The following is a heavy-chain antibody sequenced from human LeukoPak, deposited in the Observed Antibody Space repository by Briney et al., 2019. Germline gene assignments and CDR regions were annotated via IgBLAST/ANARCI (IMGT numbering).Heavy chain of an antibody. V-gene: IGHV3-23*01. CDR1: GFTFSSYT. J-gene: IGHJ4*02. CDR2: VSVNGGTT. CDR3: AKELHGSGNYAFDY. D-gene: IGHD3-10*01. Sequence: GGSLRLSCGGSGFTFSSYTMNWVRQAPGKGLEWVSTVSVNGGTTYYADSVKGRFTISRDNSKNTLYLQMNSLRAEDTAVYFCAKELHGSGNYAFDYWGQGTLVTVSS.